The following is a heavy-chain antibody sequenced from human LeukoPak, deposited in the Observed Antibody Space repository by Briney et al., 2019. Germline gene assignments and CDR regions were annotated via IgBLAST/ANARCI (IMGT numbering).Heavy chain of an antibody. CDR1: GFTFSSYA. D-gene: IGHD3-22*01. CDR2: ISYDGSNK. Sequence: GGSLRLSCAASGFTFSSYAMHWVRQAPGKGLEWVAVISYDGSNKYYADSVKGRFTISRDNSKNTLYLQMNSLRAEDTAVYYCARVDGYYYDSSNQGLSNAFDIWGQGTMVTVSS. J-gene: IGHJ3*02. V-gene: IGHV3-30-3*01. CDR3: ARVDGYYYDSSNQGLSNAFDI.